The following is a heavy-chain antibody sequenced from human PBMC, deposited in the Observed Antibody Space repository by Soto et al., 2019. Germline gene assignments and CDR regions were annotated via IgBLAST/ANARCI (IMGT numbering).Heavy chain of an antibody. CDR3: ARLTNWFDP. CDR2: INAGSGNT. V-gene: IGHV1-3*01. J-gene: IGHJ5*02. CDR1: GYTFTSYA. D-gene: IGHD1-20*01. Sequence: ASVKVSCKASGYTFTSYAMHWVRQAPGQRLEWMGWINAGSGNTKYSQKFQGRVTITRDTSASTAYMELSSLRSEDTAVYYCARLTNWFDPWGQGTLVTVSS.